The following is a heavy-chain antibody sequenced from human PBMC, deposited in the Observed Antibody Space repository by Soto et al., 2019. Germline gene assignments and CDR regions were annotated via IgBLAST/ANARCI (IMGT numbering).Heavy chain of an antibody. CDR1: GGSISSRGYY. CDR3: ARHLEDYYFDS. Sequence: PSETLSLTCTVSGGSISSRGYYWGWIRQPPGRGLEWIGSIYFGGSTYYNPSLKSRVTVSVDTSNNQFSLKLSSVTAADTALYYCARHLEDYYFDSWGQGPLVTVSS. CDR2: IYFGGST. J-gene: IGHJ4*02. V-gene: IGHV4-39*01.